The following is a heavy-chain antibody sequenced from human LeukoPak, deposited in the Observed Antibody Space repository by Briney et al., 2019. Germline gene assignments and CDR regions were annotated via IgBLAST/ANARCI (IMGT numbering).Heavy chain of an antibody. CDR3: ASTIAAADWGFDY. CDR2: INPNSGGT. V-gene: IGHV1-2*02. J-gene: IGHJ4*02. CDR1: GYTFTGYY. Sequence: ASVKVSCEASGYTFTGYYMHWVRQAPGQGLEWMGWINPNSGGTNYAQKFQGRATMTRDTSISTAYMELSRLRSDDTAVYYCASTIAAADWGFDYWGQGTLVTVSS. D-gene: IGHD6-13*01.